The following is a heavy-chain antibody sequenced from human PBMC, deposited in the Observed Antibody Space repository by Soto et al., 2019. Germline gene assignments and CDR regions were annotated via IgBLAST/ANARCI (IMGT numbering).Heavy chain of an antibody. CDR1: GYTFTSYD. CDR2: MNPNSGNT. CDR3: ASPVIAAAGAMDDAFDI. J-gene: IGHJ3*02. V-gene: IGHV1-8*01. Sequence: ASVKVSCKASGYTFTSYDINWVRQATGQGLEWMGWMNPNSGNTGYAQKFQGRVTMTRNTSISTAYMELSSLRSEDTAVYYCASPVIAAAGAMDDAFDIWGQGTMVTV. D-gene: IGHD6-13*01.